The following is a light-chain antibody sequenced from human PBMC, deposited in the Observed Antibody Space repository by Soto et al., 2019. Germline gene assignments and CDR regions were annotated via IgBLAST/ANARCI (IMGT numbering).Light chain of an antibody. Sequence: QSALTQPASVSGSPGQSITISCTGTSSDVGGYTSVCWHQQHPGKVPKLIIYEVSKRPSGVSGRFSASKSGNRASLTISGLQADDESDYYCGSWDSSLSAYVFGTGTKLTVL. V-gene: IGLV2-14*01. CDR1: SSDVGGYTS. CDR2: EVS. J-gene: IGLJ1*01. CDR3: GSWDSSLSAYV.